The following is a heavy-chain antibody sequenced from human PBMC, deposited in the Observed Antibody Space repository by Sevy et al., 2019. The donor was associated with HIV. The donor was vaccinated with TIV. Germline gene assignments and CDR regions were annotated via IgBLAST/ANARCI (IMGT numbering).Heavy chain of an antibody. CDR3: ARVIVATTYPIRVHESDI. CDR1: GYRFTNYW. V-gene: IGHV5-51*01. Sequence: GESLKISCKGSGYRFTNYWLGWVRQMPGKGLEWMGMIYPGDSDTGYSPSFQGQVSISADRSFSTAYLQWTSLKASDTAMYYCARVIVATTYPIRVHESDIWGQGTMVTVSS. CDR2: IYPGDSDT. J-gene: IGHJ3*02. D-gene: IGHD5-12*01.